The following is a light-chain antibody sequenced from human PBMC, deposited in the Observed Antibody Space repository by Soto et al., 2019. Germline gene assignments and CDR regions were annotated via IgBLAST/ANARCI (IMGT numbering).Light chain of an antibody. CDR3: SSYTSSSTYV. Sequence: QSALTQPASVSGSPGQSITISCTGTSSDVGGYNYVSWYQQHPGNAPKLMIYDVSNRPSGVSNRFSGSKSGNTASPTISGPQYEDEADYYCSSYTSSSTYVFGTGTKVTVL. CDR1: SSDVGGYNY. J-gene: IGLJ1*01. CDR2: DVS. V-gene: IGLV2-14*01.